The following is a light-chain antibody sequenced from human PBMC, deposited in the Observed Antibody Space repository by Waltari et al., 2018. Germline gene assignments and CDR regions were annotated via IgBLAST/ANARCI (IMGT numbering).Light chain of an antibody. V-gene: IGLV3-21*03. CDR1: NIGRKS. CDR3: QVWDSSSDHPGV. J-gene: IGLJ3*02. CDR2: DDS. Sequence: SYVLTQPPSVSVAPGKTARITCGGNNIGRKSVHWYQQKPGQGPVLVVYDDSDRPSGIPERFSGSNSGNTATLTISRVEAGDEADYYCQVWDSSSDHPGVFGGGTKLTVL.